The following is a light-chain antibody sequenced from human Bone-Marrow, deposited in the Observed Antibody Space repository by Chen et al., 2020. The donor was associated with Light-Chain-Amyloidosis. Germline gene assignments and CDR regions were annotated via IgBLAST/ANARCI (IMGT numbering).Light chain of an antibody. CDR1: NIGSKS. CDR2: DDS. J-gene: IGLJ1*01. CDR3: QVWDSSSDQPYV. Sequence: SYVLTKPPSVSVAPGQTARITCGGNNIGSKSVHWYQQKPGQAPVLVVYDDSDRPSGIRERFSGSNSGNTATLTISRVEAGDEADYYCQVWDSSSDQPYVFGTGTKVTVL. V-gene: IGLV3-21*02.